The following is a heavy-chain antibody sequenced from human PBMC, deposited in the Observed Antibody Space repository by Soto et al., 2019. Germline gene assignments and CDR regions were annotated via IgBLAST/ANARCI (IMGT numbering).Heavy chain of an antibody. D-gene: IGHD5-12*01. Sequence: QVQLVESGGGVVQPGRSLRLSCAASGFTFSSYGMHWVRQAPGKGLEWVAVISYDGSNKYYADSVKGRFTISRDNSKNSLYMQMNSLKDEATAVCYCAKAIVGTISGAHYWGQGTLVTVSS. CDR2: ISYDGSNK. CDR3: AKAIVGTISGAHY. CDR1: GFTFSSYG. J-gene: IGHJ4*02. V-gene: IGHV3-30*18.